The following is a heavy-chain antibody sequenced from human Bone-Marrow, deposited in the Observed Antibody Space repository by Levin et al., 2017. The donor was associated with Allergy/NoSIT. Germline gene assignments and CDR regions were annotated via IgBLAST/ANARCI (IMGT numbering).Heavy chain of an antibody. CDR1: GFTFSDYY. CDR2: ISSSGSAI. D-gene: IGHD5-12*01. CDR3: ARGDIVATTFYDY. Sequence: GGSLRLSCAASGFTFSDYYMTWIRQAPGKGLEWVSYISSSGSAIYYADSVKGRFTISRDNAKNSLSLLMNSLRAEDTAVYYCARGDIVATTFYDYWGQGTPVTVSS. V-gene: IGHV3-11*01. J-gene: IGHJ4*02.